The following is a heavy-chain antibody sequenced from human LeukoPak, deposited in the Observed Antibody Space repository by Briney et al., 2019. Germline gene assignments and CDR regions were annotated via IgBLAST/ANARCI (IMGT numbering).Heavy chain of an antibody. CDR1: GFTFSNAW. D-gene: IGHD3-10*01. CDR3: TTDKVTMVRSLFDY. CDR2: IKGKTDGGTT. Sequence: GGSLRLSCAASGFTFSNAWMSWVRQAPGKGLEWVGRIKGKTDGGTTDYAAPVKGRFTISRDDSKNTLYLQMNSLKTEDTAVYYCTTDKVTMVRSLFDYWGQGTLVTVSS. V-gene: IGHV3-15*01. J-gene: IGHJ4*02.